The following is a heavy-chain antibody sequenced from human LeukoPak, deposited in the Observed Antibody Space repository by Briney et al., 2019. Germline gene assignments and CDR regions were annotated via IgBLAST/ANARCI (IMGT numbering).Heavy chain of an antibody. J-gene: IGHJ4*02. CDR3: ARDRYNGDYDFWSPFDY. Sequence: SVKVSCKASGGTFSSYAISWVRQAPGQGLERMGGIIPIFGTANYAQKFQGRVTITTDESTSTAYMELSSLRSEDTAVYYCARDRYNGDYDFWSPFDYWGQGTLVTVSS. CDR2: IIPIFGTA. D-gene: IGHD3-3*01. V-gene: IGHV1-69*05. CDR1: GGTFSSYA.